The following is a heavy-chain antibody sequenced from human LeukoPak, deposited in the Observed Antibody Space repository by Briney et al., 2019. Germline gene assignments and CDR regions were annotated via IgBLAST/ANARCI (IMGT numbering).Heavy chain of an antibody. CDR2: INHSGIS. Sequence: PSETLSLTCAVYGGSFSHSYWNWVRQPPGKGLEWIGEINHSGISSYKPSLSSRVTMSQDTSKNHFSLKLASVAAADTALYYCVRGPDHAKVGYWGQGTPVTVSS. J-gene: IGHJ4*02. CDR3: VRGPDHAKVGY. V-gene: IGHV4-34*01. CDR1: GGSFSHSY. D-gene: IGHD1-14*01.